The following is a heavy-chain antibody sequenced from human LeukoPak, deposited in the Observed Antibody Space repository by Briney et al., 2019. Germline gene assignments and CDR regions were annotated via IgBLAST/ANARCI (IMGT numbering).Heavy chain of an antibody. CDR3: AREGLGDASDI. Sequence: GGSLRLSCAASGFTFSSYDMHWVRQATGKGLEWVSAIGTAGDTYFPGSVKGRFTISRENAKNSLYLQMNSLRAGDTAVYYCAREGLGDASDIWGQGTMVTVSS. CDR1: GFTFSSYD. D-gene: IGHD3-10*01. J-gene: IGHJ3*02. V-gene: IGHV3-13*01. CDR2: IGTAGDT.